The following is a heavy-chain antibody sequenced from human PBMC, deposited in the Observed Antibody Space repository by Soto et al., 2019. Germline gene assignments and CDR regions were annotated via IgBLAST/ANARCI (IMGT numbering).Heavy chain of an antibody. V-gene: IGHV1-3*01. CDR1: GYTFTSYA. D-gene: IGHD6-13*01. Sequence: ASVKVSCKASGYTFTSYAMHWVRQAPGQRLEWMGWINAGNGNTKYSQKFQGRVTITRDTSASKAYMELSSLRSEDTAVYYCARGGGVAAAGTPFDYWGQGTLVTVSS. CDR3: ARGGGVAAAGTPFDY. J-gene: IGHJ4*02. CDR2: INAGNGNT.